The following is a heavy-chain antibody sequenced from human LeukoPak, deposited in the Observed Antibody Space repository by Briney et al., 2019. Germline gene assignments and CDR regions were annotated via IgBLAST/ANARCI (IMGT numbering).Heavy chain of an antibody. Sequence: ASMKVSCKVSGYTLTELSMHWVRQAPGKGLEWMGGFDPEDGETIYAQKFQGRVTVTEDTSTDTAYMELSSLRSEDTAVYYCATRMGYNSGWADYWGQGTLVTVSS. D-gene: IGHD6-19*01. CDR3: ATRMGYNSGWADY. V-gene: IGHV1-24*01. CDR2: FDPEDGET. J-gene: IGHJ4*02. CDR1: GYTLTELS.